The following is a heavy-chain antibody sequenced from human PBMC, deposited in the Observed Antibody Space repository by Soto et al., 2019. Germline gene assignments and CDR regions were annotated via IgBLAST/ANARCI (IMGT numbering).Heavy chain of an antibody. CDR2: IYYSGST. CDR3: ARSPDHYYFDY. J-gene: IGHJ4*02. V-gene: IGHV4-31*03. CDR1: GDSISSGGYY. Sequence: PSETLSLTCTVSGDSISSGGYYWSWIRQHPGKGLECIGYIYYSGSTYYNPSLKSRVTISVDTSKNQCSLKLSSVTAADTAVYYCARSPDHYYFDYWGQGTLVTVPQ.